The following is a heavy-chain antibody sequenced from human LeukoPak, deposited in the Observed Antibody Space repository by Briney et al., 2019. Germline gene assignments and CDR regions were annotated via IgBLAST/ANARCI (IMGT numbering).Heavy chain of an antibody. D-gene: IGHD3-10*01. Sequence: AASVKVSCKAFGYGFTSYYIHWVRQAPGQGLEWMGIINPSVGGTTYARKFQGRVTMTRDTSTSTGYMELSSLRSEDTAVYYCARHGSGRYYPAEGRVDYWGQGTLVTVSS. CDR2: INPSVGGT. CDR1: GYGFTSYY. V-gene: IGHV1-46*03. J-gene: IGHJ4*02. CDR3: ARHGSGRYYPAEGRVDY.